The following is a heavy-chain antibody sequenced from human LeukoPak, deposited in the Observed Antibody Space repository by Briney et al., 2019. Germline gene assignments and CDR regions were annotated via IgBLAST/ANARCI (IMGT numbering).Heavy chain of an antibody. CDR1: GFTFSSYG. V-gene: IGHV3-30*18. D-gene: IGHD2-2*02. CDR2: ISYDGSNK. CDR3: AKPRRTSCYRWCAFDI. J-gene: IGHJ3*02. Sequence: GGSLRLSCAASGFTFSSYGMHWVRQAPGKGLEWVAVISYDGSNKYYADSVKGRFTISRDNSKNTLYLQMNSLRAEDTAVYYRAKPRRTSCYRWCAFDIWGQGTMVTVSS.